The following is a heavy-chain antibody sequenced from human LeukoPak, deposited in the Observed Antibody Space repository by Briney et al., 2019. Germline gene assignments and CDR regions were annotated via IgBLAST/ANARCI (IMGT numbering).Heavy chain of an antibody. CDR2: INHXGST. CDR3: ARDFLGYCSTTSCNLGFDP. V-gene: IGHV4-34*01. Sequence: SETLSLTCGVYGGSXXGYYWSWIRQPPXXXLEWIGKINHXGSTNYNPSLKSRVTISVDTSKNQFSLKMRSVTAADTAIYYCARDFLGYCSTTSCNLGFDPWGQGTLVTVSS. D-gene: IGHD2-2*01. CDR1: GGSXXGYY. J-gene: IGHJ5*02.